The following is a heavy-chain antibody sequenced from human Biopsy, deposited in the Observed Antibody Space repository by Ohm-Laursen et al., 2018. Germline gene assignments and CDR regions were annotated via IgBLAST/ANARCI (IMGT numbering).Heavy chain of an antibody. J-gene: IGHJ5*02. CDR1: GGSVSSNVHY. CDR2: VFHSGIT. V-gene: IGHV4-39*01. CDR3: ARHPTGFWFDP. Sequence: SQTLSLTCTVSGGSVSSNVHYWAWIRQPPGKGLECIGTVFHSGITFYNPSLKSRVTITKDTSKNQFSLNLSSVTAADTAVYYCARHPTGFWFDPWGQGTLVTVSS.